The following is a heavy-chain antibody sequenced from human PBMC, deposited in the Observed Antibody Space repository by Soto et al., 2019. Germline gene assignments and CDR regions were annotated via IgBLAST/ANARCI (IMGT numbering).Heavy chain of an antibody. V-gene: IGHV1-69*01. CDR1: ADTFNSYS. D-gene: IGHD4-17*01. Sequence: QVQLVQSGAEVKKPGSSVKVSCKASADTFNSYSLSWLRQAPGQRLEWMGGITPVFGTADYAQSCEDRLTITADASTSTVYMELSSLRSDDTAVYYCARSLEVTTVTNWFDPWCQGALVTVSS. CDR3: ARSLEVTTVTNWFDP. CDR2: ITPVFGTA. J-gene: IGHJ5*02.